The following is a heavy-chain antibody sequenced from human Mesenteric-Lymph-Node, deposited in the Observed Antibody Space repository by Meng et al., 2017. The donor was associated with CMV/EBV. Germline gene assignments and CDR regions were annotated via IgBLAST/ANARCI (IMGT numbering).Heavy chain of an antibody. CDR1: GVSVSSSTHY. J-gene: IGHJ6*02. CDR2: IYYTGST. CDR3: ARARGNQQGISYYYYGMDV. Sequence: SETLSLTCIVSGVSVSSSTHYWGWIRQPPGKGLEWIGTIYYTGSTNYNPSLKSRLTMSMDTSKKQFSLKLTSVTAADTAVYYCARARGNQQGISYYYYGMDVWGQGTTVTVSS. V-gene: IGHV4-39*07. D-gene: IGHD7-27*01.